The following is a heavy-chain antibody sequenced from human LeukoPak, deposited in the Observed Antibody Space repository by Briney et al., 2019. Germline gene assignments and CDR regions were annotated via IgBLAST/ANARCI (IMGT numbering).Heavy chain of an antibody. J-gene: IGHJ5*02. CDR3: ARQVPAAMENWFDP. CDR1: GGSISSSSYY. Sequence: SETLSLTCTVSGGSISSSSYYWGWIRQPPGKGLEWIGSIYYSGSTYYNPSLKGRVTISVDTSKNQFSLKLSSVTAADTAVYYCARQVPAAMENWFDPWGQGTLVTVSS. V-gene: IGHV4-39*01. D-gene: IGHD2-2*01. CDR2: IYYSGST.